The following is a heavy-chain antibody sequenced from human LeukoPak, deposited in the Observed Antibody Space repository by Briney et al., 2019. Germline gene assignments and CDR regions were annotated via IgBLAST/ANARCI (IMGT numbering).Heavy chain of an antibody. CDR2: IIPILGTA. CDR1: GGTFSIYA. Sequence: SVKVSCKASGGTFSIYAISWVRQAPGQGRGWMGGIIPILGTANNAQKFQGRVTITTDESTSTAYMSIRSPRSEDTAVYYCATPLDLDYGGNTHSYYYYMDVWGKGTTVTVSS. D-gene: IGHD4-23*01. J-gene: IGHJ6*03. V-gene: IGHV1-69*05. CDR3: ATPLDLDYGGNTHSYYYYMDV.